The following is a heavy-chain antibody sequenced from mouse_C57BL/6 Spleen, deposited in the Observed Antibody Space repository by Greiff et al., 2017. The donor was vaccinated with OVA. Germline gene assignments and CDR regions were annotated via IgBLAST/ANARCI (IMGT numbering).Heavy chain of an antibody. Sequence: VQLQQSGPVLVKPGASVKMSCKASGYTFTDYYMNWVKQSHGKSLEWIGVINPYNGGTSYNQKFKGKATLTVDKSSSTAYMELNSLTTEDSAIYYCARQDLYAMDYWGQGTSVTVSS. CDR3: ARQDLYAMDY. J-gene: IGHJ4*01. CDR2: INPYNGGT. V-gene: IGHV1-19*01. CDR1: GYTFTDYY.